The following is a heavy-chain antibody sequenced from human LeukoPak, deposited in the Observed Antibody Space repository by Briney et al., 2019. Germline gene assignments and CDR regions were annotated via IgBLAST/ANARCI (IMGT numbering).Heavy chain of an antibody. CDR2: ISSSSSYI. Sequence: PGGSLRLSCAASGFTFSSYSMNWVRQAPGKGLEWVSSISSSSSYIYYADSVKGRFTISRDNAKNSLYLQMNSLRAEDTAVYYCARDQRWLQSGFDYWGQGTLVTVSS. V-gene: IGHV3-21*01. CDR1: GFTFSSYS. J-gene: IGHJ4*02. D-gene: IGHD5-24*01. CDR3: ARDQRWLQSGFDY.